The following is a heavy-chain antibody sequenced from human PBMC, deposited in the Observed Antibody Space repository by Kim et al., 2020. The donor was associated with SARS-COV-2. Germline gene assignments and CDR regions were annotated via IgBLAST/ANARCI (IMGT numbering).Heavy chain of an antibody. D-gene: IGHD6-19*01. V-gene: IGHV3-74*01. Sequence: GGSLRLSCAASGFTFSSYWMHCVRQAPGKGLVWVSRINSDGSSTSYADSVKGRFTISRDNAKNTLYLQMNSLRAEDTAVYYCARGGAGRDGMDVWGQGTTVTVSS. CDR1: GFTFSSYW. CDR2: INSDGSST. CDR3: ARGGAGRDGMDV. J-gene: IGHJ6*02.